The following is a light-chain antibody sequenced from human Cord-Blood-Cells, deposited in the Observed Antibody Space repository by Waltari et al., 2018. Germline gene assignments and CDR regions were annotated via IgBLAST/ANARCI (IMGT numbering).Light chain of an antibody. CDR3: CSYAGSSTYV. J-gene: IGLJ1*01. Sequence: QSALTQPASVSGSPGQSIPIPCTGTSSDAGSYNLVSWYQQHPGKAPKPMIYEGSKRPSGVSNRFSGSKSGNTASLTISGLQAEDEADYYCCSYAGSSTYVFGTGTKVTVL. V-gene: IGLV2-23*01. CDR1: SSDAGSYNL. CDR2: EGS.